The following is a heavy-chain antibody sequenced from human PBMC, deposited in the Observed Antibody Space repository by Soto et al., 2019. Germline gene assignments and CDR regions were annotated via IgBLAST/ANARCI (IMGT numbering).Heavy chain of an antibody. CDR3: ARDSYCSGGSCYPGFDP. Sequence: QVQLVQSGAEVKKPGSSVKVSCKASVGTFSSYAISWVRQAPGQGLEWMGGIIPIFGTANYAQKFQGRVTITADESTSTAYMELSSLRSEDTAVYYCARDSYCSGGSCYPGFDPWGQGTLVTVSS. CDR1: VGTFSSYA. D-gene: IGHD2-15*01. J-gene: IGHJ5*02. CDR2: IIPIFGTA. V-gene: IGHV1-69*01.